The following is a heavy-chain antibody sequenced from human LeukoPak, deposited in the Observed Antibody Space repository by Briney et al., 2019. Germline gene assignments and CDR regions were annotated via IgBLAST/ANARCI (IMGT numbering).Heavy chain of an antibody. CDR1: GGTFSSYA. Sequence: SVKVSCKASGGTFSSYAISWVRQAPGQGLEWMGRIIPIFGTANYAQKFQGRVTITADKSTSTAYMELSSLRSEDTAVYYCARDRPVTTGGGFDYWGQGTLVTVSS. CDR3: ARDRPVTTGGGFDY. D-gene: IGHD4-17*01. J-gene: IGHJ4*02. CDR2: IIPIFGTA. V-gene: IGHV1-69*06.